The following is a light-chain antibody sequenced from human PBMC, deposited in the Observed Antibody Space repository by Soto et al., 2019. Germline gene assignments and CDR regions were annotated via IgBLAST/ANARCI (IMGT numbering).Light chain of an antibody. CDR2: WAS. CDR1: QSVLYSSNNKNY. J-gene: IGKJ2*01. V-gene: IGKV4-1*01. Sequence: DIVMTQSPDSLAVSLGERATINCKSSQSVLYSSNNKNYLAWYQQKPGQPPKLLIYWASTRESGVPDRFSGSGSGTDFTLTISSLQAEDVPVYYCQQYYSTPTFGQGTKLEIK. CDR3: QQYYSTPT.